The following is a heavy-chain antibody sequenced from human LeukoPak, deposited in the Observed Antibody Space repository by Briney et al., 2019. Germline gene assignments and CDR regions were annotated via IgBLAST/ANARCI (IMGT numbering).Heavy chain of an antibody. D-gene: IGHD1-26*01. Sequence: SETLSLTRAVSGYSISSGYYWGWIRQPPGKGLEWIGSIYHSGGTYYNPSLKSRVTISVDTSKNQFSLKLSSVTAADTAVYYCARHAIRRTLGSDYWGQGTLVTVSS. CDR2: IYHSGGT. V-gene: IGHV4-38-2*01. J-gene: IGHJ4*02. CDR1: GYSISSGYY. CDR3: ARHAIRRTLGSDY.